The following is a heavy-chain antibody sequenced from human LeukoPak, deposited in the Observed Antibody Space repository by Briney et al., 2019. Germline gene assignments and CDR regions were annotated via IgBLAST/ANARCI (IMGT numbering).Heavy chain of an antibody. V-gene: IGHV1-46*01. Sequence: ASVKVSCKASGYSFTSNYIHWVRQAPGQGLEWMGMIYPRDGSTSYAQKFQGRVTMTRDTSTSTVYMELSSLRSEDTAVYYCARVSYYGGNSDYFDYWGQGTLVTVSS. CDR3: ARVSYYGGNSDYFDY. D-gene: IGHD4-23*01. J-gene: IGHJ4*02. CDR2: IYPRDGST. CDR1: GYSFTSNY.